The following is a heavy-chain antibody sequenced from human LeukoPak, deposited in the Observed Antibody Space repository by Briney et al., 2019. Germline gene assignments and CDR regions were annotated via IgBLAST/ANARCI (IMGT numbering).Heavy chain of an antibody. CDR3: ARRRGVAVPAARGGRSYYFDY. D-gene: IGHD2-2*01. J-gene: IGHJ4*02. CDR2: IYYSGST. Sequence: SETLSLTCTVSGGSISSSSYYWGWIRQPPGKGLEWIGSIYYSGSTYYNPSLKSRVTISVDTSKNQFSLKLSSVTAADTAVYYCARRRGVAVPAARGGRSYYFDYWGQGTLVTVSS. V-gene: IGHV4-39*01. CDR1: GGSISSSSYY.